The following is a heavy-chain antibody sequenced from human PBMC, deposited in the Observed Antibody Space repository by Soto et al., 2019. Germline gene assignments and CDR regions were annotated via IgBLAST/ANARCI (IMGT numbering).Heavy chain of an antibody. CDR3: ARDPWAADY. Sequence: GGSQRLSSTASGVNVRTKGMSWVRQAPGKGLEWVSVIYSGGSTFYADSVRGRFTISRDNSKNTVNLQMNSLRAEDTAVYYCARDPWAADYWGQGTLVTVSS. J-gene: IGHJ4*02. D-gene: IGHD3-16*01. CDR2: IYSGGST. CDR1: GVNVRTKG. V-gene: IGHV3-66*01.